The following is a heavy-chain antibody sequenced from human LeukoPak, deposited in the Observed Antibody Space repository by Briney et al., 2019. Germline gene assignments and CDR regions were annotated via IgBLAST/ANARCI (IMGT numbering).Heavy chain of an antibody. CDR1: GFTFSSYG. D-gene: IGHD3-22*01. J-gene: IGHJ4*02. CDR2: ISYDGSNK. V-gene: IGHV3-30*18. Sequence: GRSLRLSCAASGFTFSSYGMHWFRQAPGKGLEWVAVISYDGSNKYYADSVKGRFTISRDNSKNTLYLQMNSLRAEDTAVYYCAKGPRGIVVVVYFDYWGQGTLVTVSS. CDR3: AKGPRGIVVVVYFDY.